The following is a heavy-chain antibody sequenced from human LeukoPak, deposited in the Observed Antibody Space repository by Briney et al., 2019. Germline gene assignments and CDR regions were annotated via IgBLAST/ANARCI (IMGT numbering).Heavy chain of an antibody. CDR2: ISSNGGST. D-gene: IGHD2-21*02. CDR1: GFTFSSYA. J-gene: IGHJ4*02. Sequence: GGSLSLSCAASGFTFSSYAMHWVRQAPGKGLEYVSAISSNGGSTYYANSVKGRFTISRDNSKNTLYLQMGSLRAEHMAVYYCARDLCGGDCYFDYWGQGTLVTVSS. V-gene: IGHV3-64*01. CDR3: ARDLCGGDCYFDY.